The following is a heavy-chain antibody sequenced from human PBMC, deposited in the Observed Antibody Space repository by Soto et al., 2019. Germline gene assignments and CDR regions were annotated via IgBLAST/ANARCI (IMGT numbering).Heavy chain of an antibody. D-gene: IGHD3-22*01. CDR1: GGTFSSYA. CDR3: ASEIVGGKLGYYYYGMDV. J-gene: IGHJ6*02. V-gene: IGHV1-69*01. CDR2: IIPIFGTA. Sequence: QVQLVQSGAEVKKPGSSVKVSCKASGGTFSSYAISWGRQAPGQGLEWMGGIIPIFGTANYAQQFQGRVTITADESTSTDYMELSSLRSEDTAVYYCASEIVGGKLGYYYYGMDVWGQGTTVTVSS.